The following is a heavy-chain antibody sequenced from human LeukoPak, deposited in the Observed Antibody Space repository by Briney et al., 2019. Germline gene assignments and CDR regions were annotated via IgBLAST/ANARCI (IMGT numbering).Heavy chain of an antibody. CDR2: INSDGSST. CDR1: GFTFSSYW. D-gene: IGHD5-24*01. Sequence: GGSLRLSCAASGFTFSSYWMHWVRQAPGKGLVWVSRINSDGSSTSYADSVKGRFTISRDNAKNTLYLQMNSLRAEDTAVYYYARVTEWLQSPGDYWGQGTLVTVSS. V-gene: IGHV3-74*01. CDR3: ARVTEWLQSPGDY. J-gene: IGHJ4*02.